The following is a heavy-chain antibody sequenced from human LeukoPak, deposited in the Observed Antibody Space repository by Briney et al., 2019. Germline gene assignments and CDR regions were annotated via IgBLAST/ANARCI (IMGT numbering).Heavy chain of an antibody. V-gene: IGHV4-59*01. CDR1: GGSMSSYY. CDR2: IYYSGST. Sequence: SETLSLTCTVSGGSMSSYYWSWIRQPPGKGLEWIGYIYYSGSTKYNPSLKSRVTISVDTSKNQFSLKLSSVTAADTAVYYCARVLRGYDNRDYFDYWGQGTLVTVSS. J-gene: IGHJ4*02. D-gene: IGHD3-22*01. CDR3: ARVLRGYDNRDYFDY.